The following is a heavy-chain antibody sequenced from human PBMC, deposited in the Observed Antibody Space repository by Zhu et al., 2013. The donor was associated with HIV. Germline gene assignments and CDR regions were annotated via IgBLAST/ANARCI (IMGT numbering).Heavy chain of an antibody. Sequence: QVQLVQSGAEVKKPGSSVKVSCTASGGPFTTYSFYWVRQAPGQGLQWMGGIIPMFGTAHYAQELEDRLTITADEFTTTAYLELRSLKSDDTGIYYCARDPGISADANRDDSWGQGTLVTVSS. V-gene: IGHV1-69*01. CDR2: IIPMFGTA. J-gene: IGHJ4*02. CDR1: GGPFTTYS. D-gene: IGHD6-25*01. CDR3: ARDPGISADANRDDS.